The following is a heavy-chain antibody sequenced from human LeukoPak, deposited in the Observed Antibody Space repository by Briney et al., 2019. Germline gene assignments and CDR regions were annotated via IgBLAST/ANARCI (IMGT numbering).Heavy chain of an antibody. CDR1: GFTFSSYS. CDR3: ATSDPIYCGGDCYSGY. D-gene: IGHD2-21*02. J-gene: IGHJ4*02. CDR2: ISTSTSYI. Sequence: PGGSLRLSCAASGFTFSSYSMNWVRQAPGKGLEWVSSISTSTSYIYYADSVRGRFTISRDNAKNSLYLQMNSLRAEDTAVYYCATSDPIYCGGDCYSGYWGQGTLVTVSS. V-gene: IGHV3-21*01.